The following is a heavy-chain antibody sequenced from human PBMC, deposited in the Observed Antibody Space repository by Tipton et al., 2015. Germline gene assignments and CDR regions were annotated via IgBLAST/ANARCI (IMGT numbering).Heavy chain of an antibody. CDR2: ISSSGSNV. J-gene: IGHJ4*02. CDR1: GGSISRSSYY. V-gene: IGHV3-11*01. CDR3: TRARDFAH. Sequence: LSLTCTVSGGSISRSSYYWGWIRQPPGKGLEWVSYISSSGSNVYYADSLRGRFSISRDNSQNTLFLQVDSLKVGDTAVYYCTRARDFAHWGQGTLVTVSS.